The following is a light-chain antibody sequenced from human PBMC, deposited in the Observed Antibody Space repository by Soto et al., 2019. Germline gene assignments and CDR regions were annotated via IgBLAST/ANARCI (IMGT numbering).Light chain of an antibody. CDR3: QQYNNWPPWT. Sequence: EIVLTQSPATLSLSPGERATLSFRASQSVSSYLSCYQQKPGQAPRLLIYGASTRATGIPARFSGSGSGTEFTLTISSLQSEDFAVYYCQQYNNWPPWTFGQGTKVDI. CDR2: GAS. CDR1: QSVSSY. V-gene: IGKV3-15*01. J-gene: IGKJ1*01.